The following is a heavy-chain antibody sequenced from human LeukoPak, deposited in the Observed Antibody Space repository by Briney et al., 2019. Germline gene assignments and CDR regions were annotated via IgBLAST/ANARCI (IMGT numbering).Heavy chain of an antibody. D-gene: IGHD3-10*01. CDR2: ISGSGTST. CDR1: GFTFSSYN. Sequence: PGGSLRLSCEASGFTFSSYNMNWVRQAPGTGLGWVSGISGSGTSTYYADSVKGRFTISRDNSKNTLYLQMNSLRAEDTAVYYCARDRVYASGSRDAFGIWGQGTMVAVSS. CDR3: ARDRVYASGSRDAFGI. V-gene: IGHV3-23*01. J-gene: IGHJ3*02.